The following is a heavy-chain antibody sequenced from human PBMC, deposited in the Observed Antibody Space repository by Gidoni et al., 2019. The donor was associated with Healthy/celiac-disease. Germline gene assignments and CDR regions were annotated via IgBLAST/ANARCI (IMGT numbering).Heavy chain of an antibody. CDR2: ISSSSSTI. CDR1: GFTFSSYS. Sequence: EVQLVESGGGLVQPGGSLRLSCAASGFTFSSYSMNWVRQAPGKGLEWVSYISSSSSTIYYADSVKGRFTISRDNAKNSLYLQMNSLRDEDTAVYYCARAPELARRGGGYFDYWGQGTLVTVSS. J-gene: IGHJ4*02. V-gene: IGHV3-48*02. CDR3: ARAPELARRGGGYFDY. D-gene: IGHD6-6*01.